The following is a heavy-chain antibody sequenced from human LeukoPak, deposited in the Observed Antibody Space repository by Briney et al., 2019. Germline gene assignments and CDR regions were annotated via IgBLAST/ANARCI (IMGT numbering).Heavy chain of an antibody. D-gene: IGHD4-17*01. V-gene: IGHV4-38-2*02. Sequence: SETLSPTCAVSGDSISSGYYWGWIRQPPGKGLEWIGSIYHSGSTYYNPSLKSRVTISADTSKNQFSLKLSSVTAADTAVYYCAREGDYGDDWGQGTLVTVSS. CDR1: GDSISSGYY. J-gene: IGHJ4*02. CDR3: AREGDYGDD. CDR2: IYHSGST.